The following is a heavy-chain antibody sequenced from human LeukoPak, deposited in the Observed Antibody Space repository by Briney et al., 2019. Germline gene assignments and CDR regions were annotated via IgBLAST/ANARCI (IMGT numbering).Heavy chain of an antibody. J-gene: IGHJ3*02. CDR3: ARTDAFDI. Sequence: GGSLRLSCATSGFTFSDYYMSWIRQAPGKGLDRVSYIRSSSSYTNYADSVKGRFTISRDNAKNSLYLQMNSLRAEDTAVYYCARTDAFDIWSQGTMVTVSS. V-gene: IGHV3-11*06. CDR2: IRSSSSYT. CDR1: GFTFSDYY.